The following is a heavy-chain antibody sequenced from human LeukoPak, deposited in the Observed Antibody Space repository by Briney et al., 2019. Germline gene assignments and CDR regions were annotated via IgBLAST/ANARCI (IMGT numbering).Heavy chain of an antibody. J-gene: IGHJ3*02. D-gene: IGHD3-22*01. Sequence: GGSLRLSCAASAFTFSSYSMNWVRQAPGKGLEWVASSTSSGRYIYYADSVKGRFTISRDNAKNSLYLQMNSLRAEDTAVYYCARDENYYDSSGYYARHGTFDIWGQGTMVTVSS. CDR2: STSSGRYI. CDR3: ARDENYYDSSGYYARHGTFDI. V-gene: IGHV3-21*01. CDR1: AFTFSSYS.